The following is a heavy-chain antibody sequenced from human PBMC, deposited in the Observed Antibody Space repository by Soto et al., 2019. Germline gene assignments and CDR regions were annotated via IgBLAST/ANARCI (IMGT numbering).Heavy chain of an antibody. CDR3: ARVPEPDGYYYYGMDV. D-gene: IGHD1-1*01. CDR1: GGSISSSNW. CDR2: IYHSGST. J-gene: IGHJ6*02. Sequence: QVQLQESGPGLVKPSGTLSLTCAVSGGSISSSNWWSWVRQPPGKGLEWIGEIYHSGSTNYNPSLKGRGTISADKSKIQFSRKLSPVTAADTAVYYCARVPEPDGYYYYGMDVWGQGTTVTVSS. V-gene: IGHV4-4*02.